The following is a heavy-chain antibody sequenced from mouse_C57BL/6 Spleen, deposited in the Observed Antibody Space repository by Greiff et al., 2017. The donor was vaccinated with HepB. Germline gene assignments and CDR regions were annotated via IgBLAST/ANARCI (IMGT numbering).Heavy chain of an antibody. CDR2: ISYDGSN. J-gene: IGHJ4*01. V-gene: IGHV3-6*01. Sequence: EVQLQQSGPGLVKPSQSLSLTCSVTGYSITSGYYWNWIRQFPGNKLEWMGYISYDGSNNYNPSLKNRISITRDTSKNQFFLKLNSVTTEDTATYYCARDWDYDYGDYAMDYWGQGTSVTVSS. D-gene: IGHD2-4*01. CDR1: GYSITSGYY. CDR3: ARDWDYDYGDYAMDY.